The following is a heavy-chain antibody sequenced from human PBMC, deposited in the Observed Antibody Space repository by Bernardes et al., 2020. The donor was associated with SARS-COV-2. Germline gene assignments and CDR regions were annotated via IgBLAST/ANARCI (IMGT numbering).Heavy chain of an antibody. CDR3: ARDRGNTIFGVVIMGWFDP. V-gene: IGHV3-48*01. D-gene: IGHD3-3*01. Sequence: GGSLRLSCAASGFTFSSYSMNWVRQAPGKGLEWVSYISSSSRTIYYADSVKGRLTISRDNAKNSLYLQMNSLRAEDTAVYYCARDRGNTIFGVVIMGWFDPWGQGTLVTVSS. J-gene: IGHJ5*02. CDR2: ISSSSRTI. CDR1: GFTFSSYS.